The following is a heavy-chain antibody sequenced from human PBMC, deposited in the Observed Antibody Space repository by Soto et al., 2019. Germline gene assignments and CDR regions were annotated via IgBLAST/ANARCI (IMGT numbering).Heavy chain of an antibody. Sequence: GESLKISCKGSGYSFTNYWIGWVRQMPGKGLEWMGIIYPYDSDTKYSPSFQGQVTISADKSINTAYLHWSSLKASDTAMYFCARRMGGMLPAATNNYYYYYMDVWGKGTTVTVSS. CDR1: GYSFTNYW. J-gene: IGHJ6*03. CDR2: IYPYDSDT. CDR3: ARRMGGMLPAATNNYYYYYMDV. V-gene: IGHV5-51*01. D-gene: IGHD2-2*01.